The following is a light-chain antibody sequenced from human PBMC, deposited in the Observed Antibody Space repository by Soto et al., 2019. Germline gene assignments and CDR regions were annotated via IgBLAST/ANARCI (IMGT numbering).Light chain of an antibody. CDR3: QHSYTSPFT. Sequence: DIQMTQSPSSLSASVGDRITITCRASQSISRYLNWYQQKPGKPPNLLIYAASNLQSGVPSRFSGSGSGTDFTLTISSLQPEDFATYHCQHSYTSPFTFGPGNKADIK. CDR2: AAS. J-gene: IGKJ3*01. V-gene: IGKV1-39*01. CDR1: QSISRY.